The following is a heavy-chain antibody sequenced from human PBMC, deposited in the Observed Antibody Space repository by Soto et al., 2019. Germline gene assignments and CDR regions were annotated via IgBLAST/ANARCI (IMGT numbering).Heavy chain of an antibody. CDR1: GFTFSSYS. CDR2: ISSSSSYI. D-gene: IGHD3-10*01. Sequence: EVQLVESGGGLVKPGGSLRLSCAASGFTFSSYSMNWVRQAPGKGLEWVSSISSSSSYIYYADSVKGRFTISRDNAKNSLYLQMNSLRAEDTAVYYCARDPPPRGSPGYWGQGTLVTVSS. CDR3: ARDPPPRGSPGY. J-gene: IGHJ4*02. V-gene: IGHV3-21*01.